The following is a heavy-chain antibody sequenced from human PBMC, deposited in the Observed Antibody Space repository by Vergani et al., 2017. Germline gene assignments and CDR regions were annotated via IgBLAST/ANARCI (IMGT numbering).Heavy chain of an antibody. J-gene: IGHJ3*02. D-gene: IGHD1-26*01. V-gene: IGHV3-33*01. CDR1: GFTFSSYG. CDR2: IWYDGSNK. CDR3: ARGGPQGRGRNAFDI. Sequence: VQLVESGGGLVQPGGSLRLSCAASGFTFSSYGMHWVRQAPGKGLEWVAVIWYDGSNKYYADSVKGRFTISRDNSKNTLYLQMNSLRAEDTAVYYCARGGPQGRGRNAFDIWGQGTMVTVSS.